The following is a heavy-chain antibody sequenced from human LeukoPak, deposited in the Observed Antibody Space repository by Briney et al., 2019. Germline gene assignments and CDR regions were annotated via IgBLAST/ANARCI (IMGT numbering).Heavy chain of an antibody. D-gene: IGHD3-3*01. CDR3: ARTQYDFWSGTYYFDY. V-gene: IGHV4-61*02. Sequence: SETLSLTCTVSGGSISSGSHYWSWIRQPAGKGLEWIGRIYTSGSTNYNPSLKSRVTISVDTSKNQFSLKLSSVTAADTAVYYCARTQYDFWSGTYYFDYWGQGTLVTVSS. CDR2: IYTSGST. J-gene: IGHJ4*02. CDR1: GGSISSGSHY.